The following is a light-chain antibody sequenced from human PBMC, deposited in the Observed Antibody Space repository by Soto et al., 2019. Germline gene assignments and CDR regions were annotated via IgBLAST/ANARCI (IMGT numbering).Light chain of an antibody. CDR1: QGIGSY. V-gene: IGKV1-9*01. CDR3: QQINSYPLT. J-gene: IGKJ4*01. CDR2: AAS. Sequence: IQLTQSPSSLSASVGDRVTITCRASQGIGSYLAWYQQKPGIAPKLLIYAASTLQSGVPSRFSGSGSGTDFTLTISSLQPEDFATYYCQQINSYPLTFGGGTKVDIK.